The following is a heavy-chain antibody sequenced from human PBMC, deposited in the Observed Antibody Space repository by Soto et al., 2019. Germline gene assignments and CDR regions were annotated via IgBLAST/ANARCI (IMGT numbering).Heavy chain of an antibody. CDR1: GGYITSRDW. CDR2: VHHSGTT. J-gene: IGHJ1*01. CDR3: ARRYHGDYGEFLGDT. D-gene: IGHD4-17*01. Sequence: QVQLQESGPGLVVPSGTLSLNCAVFGGYITSRDWGSWVRQPPGGGLEWIGEVHHSGTTNYNPSLKSRLTMSIDASKNQFSLKLTSVTAADTAVYYCARRYHGDYGEFLGDTWGQGTLVTVSS. V-gene: IGHV4-4*02.